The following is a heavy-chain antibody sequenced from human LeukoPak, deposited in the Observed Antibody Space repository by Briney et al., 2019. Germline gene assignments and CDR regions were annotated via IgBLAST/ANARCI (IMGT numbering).Heavy chain of an antibody. J-gene: IGHJ5*02. Sequence: ASVKVSCKASGYTFTKYCMFWVRQAPGQGLEWMGRINPSSGGTDYAQKFQGRVTMTRDTSISTAYMELSRLRSDDTAMYYYARGYCSGGSCYSVENWFDPWGQGTLVTVSS. V-gene: IGHV1-2*06. CDR3: ARGYCSGGSCYSVENWFDP. CDR1: GYTFTKYC. D-gene: IGHD2-15*01. CDR2: INPSSGGT.